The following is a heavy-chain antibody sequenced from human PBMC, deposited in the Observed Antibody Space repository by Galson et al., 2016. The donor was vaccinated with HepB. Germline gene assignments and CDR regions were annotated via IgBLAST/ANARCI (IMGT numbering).Heavy chain of an antibody. D-gene: IGHD5-18*01. CDR3: SRGYGATAPGSGLYFQH. CDR2: IHSKSDGGTS. J-gene: IGHJ1*01. V-gene: IGHV3-15*01. Sequence: SLRLSCAGAGFTFSSAWMSWVRQAPGKGLEWVAHIHSKSDGGTSDYAAPVKGRFTISRDDSKRFLYLEMTRLNSDDTGVYYCSRGYGATAPGSGLYFQHWGQGARVIVSS. CDR1: GFTFSSAW.